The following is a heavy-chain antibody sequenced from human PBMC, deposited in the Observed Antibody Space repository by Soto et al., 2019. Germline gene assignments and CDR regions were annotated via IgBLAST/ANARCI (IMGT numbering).Heavy chain of an antibody. Sequence: QVRLVESGGGVVQPGRSLRLSCTASGFSFSSYAMYWFRQPPGKGLAWVAVISHDGINKHYADSVKGRVTVSRDNSNHSLDLQLNSVRGEDTAMYYCARAMYSSDYFVKWFEPWGQGTLVTVSS. V-gene: IGHV3-30-3*01. CDR1: GFSFSSYA. CDR3: ARAMYSSDYFVKWFEP. J-gene: IGHJ5*02. CDR2: ISHDGINK. D-gene: IGHD6-19*01.